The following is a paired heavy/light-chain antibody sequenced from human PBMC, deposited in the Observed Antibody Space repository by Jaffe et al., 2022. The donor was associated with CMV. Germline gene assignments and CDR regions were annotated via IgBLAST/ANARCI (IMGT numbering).Light chain of an antibody. CDR1: SGHSSYA. Sequence: QLVLTQSPSASASLGASVKLTCTLSSGHSSYAIAWHQQQPEKGPRYLMKLNSDGSHNKGDGIPDRFSGSSSGAERYLTISNLQSEDEADYYCQTWGTGIRVFGGGTKLTVL. CDR3: QTWGTGIRV. J-gene: IGLJ3*02. V-gene: IGLV4-69*01. CDR2: LNSDGSH.
Heavy chain of an antibody. CDR2: ISTSSSTI. V-gene: IGHV3-48*02. CDR3: ARDGRLPNSGYDSQNYYYYYGMDV. Sequence: EVQVVESGGGLVQPGGSLRLSCAASGFTFSSYSMNWVRQAPGKGLEWVSYISTSSSTIYYADSVKGRFTISRDNAKNSLYLQMNSLRDEDTAGYYCARDGRLPNSGYDSQNYYYYYGMDVWGQGTTVTVSS. D-gene: IGHD5-12*01. J-gene: IGHJ6*02. CDR1: GFTFSSYS.